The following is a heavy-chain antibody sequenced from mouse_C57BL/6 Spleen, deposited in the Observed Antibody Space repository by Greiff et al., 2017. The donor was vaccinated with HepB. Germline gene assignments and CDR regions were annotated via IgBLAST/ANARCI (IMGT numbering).Heavy chain of an antibody. CDR3: ASVYDGYFDY. CDR2: INPSSGYT. V-gene: IGHV1-7*01. Sequence: QVHVKQSGAELAKPGASVKLSCKASGYTFTSYWMHWVKQRPGQGLEWIGYINPSSGYTKYNQKFKDKATLTADKSSSTAYMQLSSLTYEDSAVYYCASVYDGYFDYWGQGTTLTVSS. CDR1: GYTFTSYW. D-gene: IGHD2-3*01. J-gene: IGHJ2*01.